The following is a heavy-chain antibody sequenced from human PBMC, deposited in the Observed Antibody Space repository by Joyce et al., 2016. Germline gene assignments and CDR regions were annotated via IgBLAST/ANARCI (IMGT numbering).Heavy chain of an antibody. D-gene: IGHD3-22*01. J-gene: IGHJ4*02. CDR3: VRGNLFYDSSGFDY. CDR1: GFSLDDYA. V-gene: IGHV3-21*01. CDR2: ISPSSSLV. Sequence: EVQLEESGGGLVKTGGSLRLSCAASGFSLDDYAMNWVRQAPGKGLGWVLSISPSSSLVYYADSLKGRFSISRDNARRSRHLQMNNLRGDDTAIYYCVRGNLFYDSSGFDYWGQGALVTVSS.